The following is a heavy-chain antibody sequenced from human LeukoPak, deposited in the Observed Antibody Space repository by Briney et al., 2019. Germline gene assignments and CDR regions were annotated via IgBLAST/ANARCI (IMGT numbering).Heavy chain of an antibody. CDR1: GFTFSNFG. J-gene: IGHJ4*02. D-gene: IGHD4-17*01. CDR2: VSYDGKNK. V-gene: IGHV3-30*18. CDR3: ANDPDYGIDS. Sequence: GGSLRLSCVASGFTFSNFGMHWVRQAPGKGLEWVAIVSYDGKNKFYADSIKGRLTVSRDNSKNTVYLQMNSLRTEDTAVYYCANDPDYGIDSWGQGTLVIVYS.